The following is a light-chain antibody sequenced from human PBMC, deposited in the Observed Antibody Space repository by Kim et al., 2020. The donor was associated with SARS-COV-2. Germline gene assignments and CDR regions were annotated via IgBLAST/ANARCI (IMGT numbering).Light chain of an antibody. CDR2: RNS. J-gene: IGLJ3*02. Sequence: GQRVTISCSGTHSNLGTNYVYWYHQLPGTAPTPLISRNSQRPPAVPDRFSGSRSDTAASLAISGLRSDDEGDYYCAAWDDSLSGWVFGRGTQLTVL. V-gene: IGLV1-47*01. CDR1: HSNLGTNY. CDR3: AAWDDSLSGWV.